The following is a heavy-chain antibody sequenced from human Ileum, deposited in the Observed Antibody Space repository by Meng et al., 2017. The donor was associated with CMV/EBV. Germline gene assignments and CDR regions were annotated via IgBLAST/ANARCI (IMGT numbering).Heavy chain of an antibody. CDR3: AKGYYDFWSGYPIGGAFDI. CDR2: IYSGGSST. CDR1: GFTFSSYA. J-gene: IGHJ3*02. D-gene: IGHD3-3*01. V-gene: IGHV3-23*03. Sequence: GRSLRLSCAASGFTFSSYAMSWVRQAPGKGLEWVSVIYSGGSSTYYADSVKGRFTISRDNSKNTLYLQMNSLRAEDTAVYYCAKGYYDFWSGYPIGGAFDIWGQGTMVTVSS.